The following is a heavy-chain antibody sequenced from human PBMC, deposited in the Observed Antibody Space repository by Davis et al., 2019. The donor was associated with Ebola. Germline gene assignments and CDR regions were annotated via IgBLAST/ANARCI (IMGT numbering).Heavy chain of an antibody. Sequence: PGGSLRLSCAASGFTFSSYAMSWVRQAPGKGLEWVSSISGSGGTTYYADSVKGRFAISRDNSKNTLYLQMNSLRAEDTAVYYCAKQNYDFWSDYRPYYYYLMDVWGQGTTVTVSS. CDR1: GFTFSSYA. V-gene: IGHV3-23*01. J-gene: IGHJ6*02. D-gene: IGHD3-3*01. CDR2: ISGSGGTT. CDR3: AKQNYDFWSDYRPYYYYLMDV.